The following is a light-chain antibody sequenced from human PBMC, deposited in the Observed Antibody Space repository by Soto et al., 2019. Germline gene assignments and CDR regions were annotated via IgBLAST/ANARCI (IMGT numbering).Light chain of an antibody. CDR3: QQSYSTLSTWT. CDR1: QSISSY. Sequence: DIPMTQSPSSLSASVGDRVTITCRASQSISSYLNWYQQKPGKATKLLIYAASSLQSGVPSRFSGSGSGTDFTLTISSLQPEDFATYYCQQSYSTLSTWTFGQGTKVEIK. V-gene: IGKV1-39*01. J-gene: IGKJ1*01. CDR2: AAS.